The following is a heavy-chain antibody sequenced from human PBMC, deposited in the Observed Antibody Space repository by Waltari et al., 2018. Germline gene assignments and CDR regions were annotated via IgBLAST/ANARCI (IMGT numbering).Heavy chain of an antibody. D-gene: IGHD3-10*01. CDR3: ARDSGDKTIDF. CDR2: TKPDGSET. J-gene: IGHJ4*02. Sequence: EVQLVESGGDLVQPGGSLRLSCAASGFAFSAYWMAWLRQIPGKGLEWLTNTKPDGSETYYLDSLRGRFTTSRDNAKNSLYLQMNSLRTEDTAVYYCARDSGDKTIDFWGLGTLVTVST. CDR1: GFAFSAYW. V-gene: IGHV3-7*03.